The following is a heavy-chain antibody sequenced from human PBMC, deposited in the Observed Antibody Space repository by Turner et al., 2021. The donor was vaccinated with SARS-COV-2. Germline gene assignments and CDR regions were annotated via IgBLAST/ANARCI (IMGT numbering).Heavy chain of an antibody. V-gene: IGHV3-48*03. D-gene: IGHD2-2*01. CDR2: ISGSGSPI. CDR3: ARSSFRMYFAH. J-gene: IGHJ4*02. CDR1: GFTFSSCS. Sequence: EVQLVESGGGLVQPGGSLRLSCAASGFTFSSCSMNWVRQAPGKGLEWVSYISGSGSPIYYADSVKGRFIISRDNAKNSMYLQMNSLRAEDTAVYYCARSSFRMYFAHWGQGTLVTVSS.